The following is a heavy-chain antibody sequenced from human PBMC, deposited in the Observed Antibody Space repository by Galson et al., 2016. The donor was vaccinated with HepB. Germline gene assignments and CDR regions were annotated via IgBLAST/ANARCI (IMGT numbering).Heavy chain of an antibody. V-gene: IGHV3-66*01. CDR1: TFSVSGDY. CDR2: IHAGST. J-gene: IGHJ4*02. Sequence: SLRLSCAASTFSVSGDYMNWVRQAPGKGLEWVSLIHAGSTYYADSVRGRFIISRDNSENTMYLQMNSLRVEYTAVYYCARGSDLGSFWGQRTLVTVSS. D-gene: IGHD1-26*01. CDR3: ARGSDLGSF.